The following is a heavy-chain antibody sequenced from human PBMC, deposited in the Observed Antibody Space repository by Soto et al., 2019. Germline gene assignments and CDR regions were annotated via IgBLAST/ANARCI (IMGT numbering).Heavy chain of an antibody. Sequence: GESLKISCKGSGFSFTSYWSGWVRQMPGKGLEWMGIIYPRDSDTRYSPSFQGRVTMTADKSTSTAYMELRSLRSEDTAMYYCATSYGSGYRAFDYWGQGALVTVSS. CDR2: IYPRDSDT. D-gene: IGHD3-10*01. CDR1: GFSFTSYW. V-gene: IGHV5-51*01. J-gene: IGHJ4*02. CDR3: ATSYGSGYRAFDY.